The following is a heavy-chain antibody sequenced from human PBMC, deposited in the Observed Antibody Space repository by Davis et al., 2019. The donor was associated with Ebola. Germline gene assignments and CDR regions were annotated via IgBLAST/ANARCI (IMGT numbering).Heavy chain of an antibody. V-gene: IGHV3-23*01. D-gene: IGHD1-7*01. Sequence: PGGSLRLSCAASGFTFSTYSLNWVRQAPGKGLEWVSAISGSGGSTYYADSVKGRFTISRDNSKNTLYLQMNSLRAEDTAVYYCAKPDANWNYGIDYWGQGTLVTVSS. CDR3: AKPDANWNYGIDY. J-gene: IGHJ4*02. CDR2: ISGSGGST. CDR1: GFTFSTYS.